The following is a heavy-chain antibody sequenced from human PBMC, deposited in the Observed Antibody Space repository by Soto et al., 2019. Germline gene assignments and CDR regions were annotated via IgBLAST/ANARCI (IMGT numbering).Heavy chain of an antibody. Sequence: GGSLRLSCAASGFTFSSYGMHWVRQAPGKGLEWVAVIWYDGSDKYYADSVKGRFTISRDNSKNTLYLQMNSLRAEDTAVYYCAKDHNDSSGYYDYWGQGTLVTVSS. CDR3: AKDHNDSSGYYDY. D-gene: IGHD3-22*01. CDR2: IWYDGSDK. CDR1: GFTFSSYG. J-gene: IGHJ4*02. V-gene: IGHV3-30*02.